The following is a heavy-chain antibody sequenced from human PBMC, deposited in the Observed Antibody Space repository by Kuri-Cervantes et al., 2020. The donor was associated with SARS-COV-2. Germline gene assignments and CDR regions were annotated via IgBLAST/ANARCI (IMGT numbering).Heavy chain of an antibody. V-gene: IGHV3-23*01. Sequence: GGSLRLSCAASGFTFSSYAMSWVRQAPGKGLECVSAISGSGGSTYYADSVKGRFTISRDNSKNTLYLQRNSLRAEDTAVYYCAKAPRPHWDGGNSGDYWGQGTLVTVSS. CDR1: GFTFSSYA. CDR2: ISGSGGST. CDR3: AKAPRPHWDGGNSGDY. J-gene: IGHJ4*02. D-gene: IGHD4-23*01.